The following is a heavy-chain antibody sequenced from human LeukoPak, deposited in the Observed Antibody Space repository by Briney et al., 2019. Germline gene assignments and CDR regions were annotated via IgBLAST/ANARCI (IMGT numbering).Heavy chain of an antibody. CDR2: IHYSGST. D-gene: IGHD7-27*01. J-gene: IGHJ5*02. CDR1: GGSISSSY. V-gene: IGHV4-59*08. CDR3: ARHDPGWFDT. Sequence: PSETLSLTCTVPGGSISSSYWSWIRQPPGKGLEWIGYIHYSGSTNYNPSLKSRATISVDTSKAHFSLKLSSATATDTAAYYCARHDPGWFDTWGQGTLVTVSS.